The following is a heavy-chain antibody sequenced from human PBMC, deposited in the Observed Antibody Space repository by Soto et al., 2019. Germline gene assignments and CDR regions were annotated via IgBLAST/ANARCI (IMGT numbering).Heavy chain of an antibody. CDR1: GGTFSSYA. V-gene: IGHV1-69*13. J-gene: IGHJ6*02. Sequence: SVKVSCKASGGTFSSYAISWVRQAPGQGLEWMGGIIPIFGTANYAQKFQGRVTITADESASTAYMELSSLRSEDTAVYYCARGGYSRTSVLDVWGQGTTVTVSS. CDR2: IIPIFGTA. D-gene: IGHD5-18*01. CDR3: ARGGYSRTSVLDV.